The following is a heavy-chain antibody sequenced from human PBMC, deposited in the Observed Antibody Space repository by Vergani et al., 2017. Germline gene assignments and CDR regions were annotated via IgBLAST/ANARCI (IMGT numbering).Heavy chain of an antibody. J-gene: IGHJ4*02. CDR2: IIPILGLA. CDR3: ARVGSSGWPYYFDY. V-gene: IGHV1-69*04. Sequence: QVQLVQSGAEVKKPGASVKVSCKASGGTFNSYTITWVRQAPGQGLEWMGRIIPILGLANYAQKFQGRVTITADKSTSTAYMELSSLRSEDTAVYYCARVGSSGWPYYFDYWGQGTLVTVSS. D-gene: IGHD6-19*01. CDR1: GGTFNSYT.